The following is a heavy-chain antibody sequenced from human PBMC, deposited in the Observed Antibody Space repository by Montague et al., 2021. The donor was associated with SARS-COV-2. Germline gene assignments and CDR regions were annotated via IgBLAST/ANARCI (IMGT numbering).Heavy chain of an antibody. V-gene: IGHV6-1*01. CDR1: GDSASSNTAA. Sequence: CAISGDSASSNTAAWNWIRQSPSRGLEWLGRTYYRSKWYYDYAVSVKSRMTISPDTSKNQFSLQLSSVTPADTAVYFCARGVAGEYWDDGKIRDFSWFDPWGQGILVTVSS. CDR3: ARGVAGEYWDDGKIRDFSWFDP. D-gene: IGHD1-1*01. J-gene: IGHJ5*02. CDR2: TYYRSKWYY.